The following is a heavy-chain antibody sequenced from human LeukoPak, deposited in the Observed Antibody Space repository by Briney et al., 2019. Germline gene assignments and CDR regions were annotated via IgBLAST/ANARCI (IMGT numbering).Heavy chain of an antibody. V-gene: IGHV4-59*01. CDR3: ARAGGDEYYYGSGSYHYYGMDV. CDR2: IYYSGST. Sequence: SETLSLTCTVSGGSISNYYWSWIRQPPGKGLEWIGYIYYSGSTNYNPSLKSRVTISVDTSKNQFSLKLSSVTAADTAVYYCARAGGDEYYYGSGSYHYYGMDVWGQGTTVTVSS. J-gene: IGHJ6*02. D-gene: IGHD3-10*01. CDR1: GGSISNYY.